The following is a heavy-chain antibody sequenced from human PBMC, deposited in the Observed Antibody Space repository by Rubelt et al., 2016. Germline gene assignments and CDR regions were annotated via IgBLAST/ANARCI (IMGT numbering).Heavy chain of an antibody. Sequence: QVQLVESGGGVVQPGRSLRLSCAASGFIFSSYAMHWVRQAPGKGLEWVAVISYDGSDKYYADSVKGRFTVSRDDSKNTLYLQMNSLSAEDTAVYYCANQAGDVNPIYWGQGTLVTVSS. J-gene: IGHJ4*02. CDR2: ISYDGSDK. CDR3: ANQAGDVNPIY. CDR1: GFIFSSYA. V-gene: IGHV3-30*04. D-gene: IGHD7-27*01.